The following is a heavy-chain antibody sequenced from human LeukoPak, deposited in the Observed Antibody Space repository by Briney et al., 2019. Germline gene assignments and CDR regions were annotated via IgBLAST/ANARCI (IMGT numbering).Heavy chain of an antibody. Sequence: PGGSLRLSCAASGFTFSNYGMHWVRQAPGKGLEWVAVIWYDGSNKYSADSVKGRFTISRDNSKNTLYLQMNSLKTEDTAVYYCTLLWEFDYWGQGTLVTVSS. CDR3: TLLWEFDY. V-gene: IGHV3-33*01. CDR1: GFTFSNYG. J-gene: IGHJ4*02. CDR2: IWYDGSNK. D-gene: IGHD1-26*01.